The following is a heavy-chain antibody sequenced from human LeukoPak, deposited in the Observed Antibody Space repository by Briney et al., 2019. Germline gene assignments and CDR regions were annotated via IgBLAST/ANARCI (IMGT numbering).Heavy chain of an antibody. V-gene: IGHV3-30*18. CDR3: AKDQDGLKAFDI. CDR1: GFTFSSYG. Sequence: GGSLRLSCAASGFTFSSYGMHWVRQAPGKGLEWVAVISYDGSNKYYADSVKGRFTISRDNSKNTLYLQMNSLRAEDTAVYYCAKDQDGLKAFDIWGQGTMVTVSS. J-gene: IGHJ3*02. CDR2: ISYDGSNK.